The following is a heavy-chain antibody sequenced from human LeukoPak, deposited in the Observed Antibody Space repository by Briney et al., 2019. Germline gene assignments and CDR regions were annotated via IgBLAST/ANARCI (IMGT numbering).Heavy chain of an antibody. D-gene: IGHD3-22*01. V-gene: IGHV3-23*01. J-gene: IGHJ4*02. Sequence: GGSLRLSCAASRFTFSSYAMSWVRQAPGKGLEWVSAISGSGHNTYYADSVKGRFTISRDNSKNTLYLQLNSLRAEDTAVYFCAKRVSVPNYFDSSGYAPFDYWGQGTLVTVSS. CDR1: RFTFSSYA. CDR2: ISGSGHNT. CDR3: AKRVSVPNYFDSSGYAPFDY.